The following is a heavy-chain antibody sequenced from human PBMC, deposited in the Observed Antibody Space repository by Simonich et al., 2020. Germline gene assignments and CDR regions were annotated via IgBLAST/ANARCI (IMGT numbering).Heavy chain of an antibody. CDR2: ISYDGSNK. J-gene: IGHJ3*02. D-gene: IGHD1-26*01. V-gene: IGHV3-30*07. Sequence: QVQLVESGGGVVQPGRSLRLSCAASGFTFRSYAIHWVRQAPGKGLEWVAGISYDGSNKYYADSVKGRLTISRDNSKNTLYLQMNSLRAEDTAVYYCAREGAGNDAFDIWGQGTMVTVSS. CDR1: GFTFRSYA. CDR3: AREGAGNDAFDI.